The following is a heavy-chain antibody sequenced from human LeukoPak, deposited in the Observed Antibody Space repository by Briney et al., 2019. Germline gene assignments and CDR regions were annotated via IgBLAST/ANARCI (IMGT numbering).Heavy chain of an antibody. D-gene: IGHD6-19*01. CDR2: IYHSGST. CDR1: GGSISVYH. J-gene: IGHJ3*02. V-gene: IGHV4-59*01. Sequence: SSETLSLTCTVSGGSISVYHWSWIRQPPGKGFEWIGHIYHSGSTNYNSSLKSRITISIDTSKNQFSLKLSSVTAADTAIYYCARHRAAVPAFDDDAFDIWGQGTLVTVSS. CDR3: ARHRAAVPAFDDDAFDI.